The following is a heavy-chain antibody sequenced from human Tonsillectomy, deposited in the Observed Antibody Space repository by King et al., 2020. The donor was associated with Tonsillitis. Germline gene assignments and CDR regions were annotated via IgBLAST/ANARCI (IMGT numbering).Heavy chain of an antibody. Sequence: VQLVESGGGVVQPGWSLRLSCAAAGFIFSDYSMHCVRQAPGKGLEWVAFIRYDGSKEMYAESVKGRFTISRDNSKNTLYVQMSSLSADDTAVYYCAKALRDYHDSSGYYYAFDIWGQGTAVTVSS. J-gene: IGHJ3*02. V-gene: IGHV3-30*02. CDR2: IRYDGSKE. CDR1: GFIFSDYS. CDR3: AKALRDYHDSSGYYYAFDI. D-gene: IGHD3-22*01.